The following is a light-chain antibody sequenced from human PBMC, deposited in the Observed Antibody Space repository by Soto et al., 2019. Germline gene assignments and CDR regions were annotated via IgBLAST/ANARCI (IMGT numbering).Light chain of an antibody. V-gene: IGLV2-23*01. J-gene: IGLJ2*01. CDR2: EGS. CDR1: SSDVGSYNL. CDR3: CSYAGSSTFERV. Sequence: QSVLTQPASVSGSPGQSITISCTGTSSDVGSYNLVSWYQQHPGKAPNLMIYEGSKRPSGVSNRFSGSKSGNTASLTISGLQAEDEADYYCCSYAGSSTFERVFGGGTKLTVL.